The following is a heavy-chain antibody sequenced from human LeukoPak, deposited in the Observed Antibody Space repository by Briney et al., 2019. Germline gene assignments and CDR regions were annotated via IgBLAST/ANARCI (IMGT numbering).Heavy chain of an antibody. Sequence: GASVKVSCKASGYTFTSYAMHWERQAPGQRLEWMGWINAGNGNTKYSQKFQGRVTITRDTSASTAYMELSSLRSEDTAVYYCASHDYGDYGYYYYGMDVWGQGTTVTVSS. CDR2: INAGNGNT. J-gene: IGHJ6*02. D-gene: IGHD4-17*01. CDR1: GYTFTSYA. CDR3: ASHDYGDYGYYYYGMDV. V-gene: IGHV1-3*01.